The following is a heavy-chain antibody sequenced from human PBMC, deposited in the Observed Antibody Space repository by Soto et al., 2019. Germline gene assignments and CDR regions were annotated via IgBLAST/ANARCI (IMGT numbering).Heavy chain of an antibody. J-gene: IGHJ4*02. V-gene: IGHV4-34*01. D-gene: IGHD6-19*01. Sequence: QVQLQQWGAGLLKPSETLSLTCAVYGGSFSGYYWSWIRQPPGKGLEWIGEINHSGSTNYNPSLKSRXXIXVXXSKNQFSLKLSSVTAADTAVYYCARGQSSGWYADYWGQGTLVTVSS. CDR3: ARGQSSGWYADY. CDR2: INHSGST. CDR1: GGSFSGYY.